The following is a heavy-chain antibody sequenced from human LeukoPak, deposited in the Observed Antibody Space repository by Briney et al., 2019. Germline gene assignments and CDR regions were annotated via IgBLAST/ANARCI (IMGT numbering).Heavy chain of an antibody. V-gene: IGHV4-31*03. CDR1: GDSLNSGNYY. D-gene: IGHD2-21*02. CDR2: IFTSGNT. CDR3: ARATLRGDPFDF. J-gene: IGHJ4*02. Sequence: SETLSLTCTVSGDSLNSGNYYWTWIRQHPGKGLEWIGYIFTSGNTYYNPSLKGRLLTSVDTSKSQFSLRLTSVTAADTAVYYCARATLRGDPFDFWGQGIQATVSS.